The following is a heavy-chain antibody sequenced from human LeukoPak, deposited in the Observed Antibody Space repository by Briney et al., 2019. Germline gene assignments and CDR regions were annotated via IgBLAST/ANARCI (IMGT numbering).Heavy chain of an antibody. V-gene: IGHV5-51*01. D-gene: IGHD3-10*01. J-gene: IGHJ6*02. Sequence: GESLKISCKGSGYSFTIYWIGWVRQMPGKGLEWMGIIYPGDSDTRYSPSFQGQVTISADKSISTAYLQWSSLKASDTAMYYCARQYYYGSGSPGMDVWGQGTTVTVSS. CDR1: GYSFTIYW. CDR3: ARQYYYGSGSPGMDV. CDR2: IYPGDSDT.